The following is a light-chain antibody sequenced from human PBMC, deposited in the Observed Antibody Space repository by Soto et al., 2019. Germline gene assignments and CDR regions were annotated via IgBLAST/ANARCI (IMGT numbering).Light chain of an antibody. CDR2: QAS. V-gene: IGKV1-5*03. J-gene: IGKJ1*01. CDR1: QSIRSY. CDR3: QQYNACWT. Sequence: DILMTQSPSTLSASVGDRVTITCRASQSIRSYLAWYQQKSGKVPKLLIYQASTLENGVPSRFSGSGPGTEFTLTISSLQPDDFATYYCQQYNACWTFGQGTKVDIK.